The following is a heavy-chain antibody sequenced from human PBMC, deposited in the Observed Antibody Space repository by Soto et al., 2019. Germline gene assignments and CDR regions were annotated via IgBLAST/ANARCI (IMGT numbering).Heavy chain of an antibody. CDR1: GFTFGGYI. CDR3: TRTRNDYGDPSFFDY. CDR2: IRNKAYGGTT. D-gene: IGHD4-17*01. J-gene: IGHJ4*02. V-gene: IGHV3-49*04. Sequence: GGSLRLSCTASGFTFGGYIMSWVRQAPGKGLEWVGFIRNKAYGGTTEYAASVRGRFTISRDDSKSIAYLQMNSLKSEDTAVYYCTRTRNDYGDPSFFDYWGQGTLVPVSS.